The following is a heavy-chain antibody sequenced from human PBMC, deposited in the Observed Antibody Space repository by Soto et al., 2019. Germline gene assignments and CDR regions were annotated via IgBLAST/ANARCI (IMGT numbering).Heavy chain of an antibody. CDR2: ISSSSSYT. Sequence: GGSLRLSCAASGFTFSDYYMSWIRQAPGKGLEWVSYISSSSSYTNYADSVKGRFTISRDNAKNSLYLQMNSLRAEDTAVYYCASDGSYFEILAGNSPLGRWFDPWGQGTLVTVSS. J-gene: IGHJ5*02. D-gene: IGHD3-9*01. CDR3: ASDGSYFEILAGNSPLGRWFDP. CDR1: GFTFSDYY. V-gene: IGHV3-11*06.